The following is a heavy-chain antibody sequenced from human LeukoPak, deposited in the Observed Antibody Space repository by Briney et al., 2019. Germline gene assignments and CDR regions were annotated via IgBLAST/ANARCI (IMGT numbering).Heavy chain of an antibody. V-gene: IGHV3-30*18. D-gene: IGHD4-17*01. J-gene: IGHJ4*02. CDR3: AKSVTSVTTASLDY. CDR1: GFTLSNYD. CDR2: ISYEGNNK. Sequence: GRSLRLSCAASGFTLSNYDMHWVRQAPGKGLEWVAVISYEGNNKYYADSVKGRFTISRDNSKNTLYVQMNSLRAEDTAVYYCAKSVTSVTTASLDYWGQGTLVTVSS.